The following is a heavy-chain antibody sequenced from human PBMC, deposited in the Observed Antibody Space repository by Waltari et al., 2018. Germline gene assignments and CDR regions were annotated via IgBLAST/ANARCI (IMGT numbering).Heavy chain of an antibody. Sequence: QVHLVESGGGVVQPGGSLRLSCAASGCSFNNYAMHWVRQAPGKGLEWVAVVWHDGSYKFYADSVKGRFTISRDNSKNTLYFQMNSLRAEDTAMYYCAKDGSASRLVRYYLDHWGPGTLVTVSS. CDR3: AKDGSASRLVRYYLDH. V-gene: IGHV3-33*06. J-gene: IGHJ4*02. D-gene: IGHD2-8*02. CDR2: VWHDGSYK. CDR1: GCSFNNYA.